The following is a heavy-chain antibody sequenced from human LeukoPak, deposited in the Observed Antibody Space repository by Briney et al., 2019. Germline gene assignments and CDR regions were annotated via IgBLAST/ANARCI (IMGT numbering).Heavy chain of an antibody. V-gene: IGHV4-61*08. CDR1: GASVSSGDYY. J-gene: IGHJ4*02. Sequence: SETLSLTCTVSGASVSSGDYYWSWIRQPPGKTLEWIGYIYYSGSTTYNPSLKSRVTISTATSKTQFSLRLSSVTAADTAVYYCARALIGSVPDYWGQGTQVTVSS. CDR2: IYYSGST. D-gene: IGHD3-22*01. CDR3: ARALIGSVPDY.